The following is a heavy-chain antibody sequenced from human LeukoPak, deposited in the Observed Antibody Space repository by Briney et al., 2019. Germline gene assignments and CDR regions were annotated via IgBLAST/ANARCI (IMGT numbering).Heavy chain of an antibody. CDR3: ARHLGRMVRGAPYLIDY. Sequence: PSETLSLTCTVSGGSISSSSYYWGWIRQPPGKGLEWIGSIYYSGSTYYKSSLKSRVTISVDTSKNQFSLKLSSVTAADTAVYYCARHLGRMVRGAPYLIDYWGQGTLVTVSS. V-gene: IGHV4-39*07. CDR2: IYYSGST. J-gene: IGHJ4*02. D-gene: IGHD3-10*01. CDR1: GGSISSSSYY.